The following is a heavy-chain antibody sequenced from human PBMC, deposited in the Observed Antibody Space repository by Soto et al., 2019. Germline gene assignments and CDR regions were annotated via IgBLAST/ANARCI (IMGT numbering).Heavy chain of an antibody. CDR3: GKDADQGAASYYFDH. CDR1: GFTFSRSG. V-gene: IGHV3-30*18. Sequence: QMQLVESGGGVVQPGRSLRLSCAASGFTFSRSGMHWVRQAPGKGLEWVAVISYDGGEKHYADSVKGRFTISRDNSKNTLYLQMNSLRAEDRAVYYCGKDADQGAASYYFDHWGQGTLVTVSS. CDR2: ISYDGGEK. J-gene: IGHJ4*02. D-gene: IGHD6-25*01.